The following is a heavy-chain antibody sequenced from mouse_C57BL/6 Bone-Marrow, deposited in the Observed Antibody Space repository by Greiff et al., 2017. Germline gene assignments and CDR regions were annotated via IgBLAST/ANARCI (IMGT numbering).Heavy chain of an antibody. CDR1: GFNIKDDY. Sequence: QLKESGAELVRPGASVKLSCTASGFNIKDDYIHWVKQRPEQGLEWIGWIDPEIGDTEYASKFQGKATITSDTSSNTAYLQLSSLTSEDTAVYYCSSFDGNYFDFWGQGTPLTVAS. CDR2: IDPEIGDT. D-gene: IGHD2-3*01. V-gene: IGHV14-4*01. J-gene: IGHJ2*01. CDR3: SSFDGNYFDF.